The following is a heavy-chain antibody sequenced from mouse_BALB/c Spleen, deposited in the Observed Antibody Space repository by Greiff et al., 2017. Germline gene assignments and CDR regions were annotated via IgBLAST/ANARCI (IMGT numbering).Heavy chain of an antibody. Sequence: VQLQQSGAELVRPGVSVKISCKGSGYTFTDYAMHWVKQSHAKSLEWIGVISTYYGDASYNQKFKGKATMTVDKSSSTAYMELARLTSEDSAIYYCASHYYGSSYYAMDYWGQGTSVTVSS. J-gene: IGHJ4*01. D-gene: IGHD1-1*01. CDR3: ASHYYGSSYYAMDY. CDR1: GYTFTDYA. V-gene: IGHV1S137*01. CDR2: ISTYYGDA.